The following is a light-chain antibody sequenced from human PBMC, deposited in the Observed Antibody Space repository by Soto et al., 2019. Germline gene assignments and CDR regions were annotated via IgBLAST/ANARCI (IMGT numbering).Light chain of an antibody. CDR1: QGIGSA. CDR2: DAS. J-gene: IGKJ4*01. V-gene: IGKV1-13*02. CDR3: QQFNV. Sequence: IQMTQSPSTLSASVGERVTITCRASQGIGSALAWYQQKPGKAPKLLIYDASSLESGVPSRFSGSGSGTDFTLTISSLQPEDFATYYCQQFNVFGGGTKVDIK.